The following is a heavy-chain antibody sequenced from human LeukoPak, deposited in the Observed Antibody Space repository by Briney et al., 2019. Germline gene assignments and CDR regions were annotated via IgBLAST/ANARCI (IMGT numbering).Heavy chain of an antibody. CDR1: GFTFSSYS. J-gene: IGHJ3*02. CDR3: VRDQARGAFDI. D-gene: IGHD6-6*01. Sequence: AGGSLRLSCAASGFTFSSYSMNWVRQAPGKGLEWVSSISSSSSYIYYADSVKGRFTISRDNSKNTLYLQMNSLRAEDTAVYYCVRDQARGAFDIWGQGTMVTVSS. V-gene: IGHV3-21*04. CDR2: ISSSSSYI.